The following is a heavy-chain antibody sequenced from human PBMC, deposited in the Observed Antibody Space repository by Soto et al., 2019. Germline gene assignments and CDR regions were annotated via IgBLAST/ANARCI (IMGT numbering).Heavy chain of an antibody. CDR3: AKVGSYYDCPTESDA. D-gene: IGHD3-10*01. CDR1: GFIFKNYV. V-gene: IGHV3-23*01. J-gene: IGHJ5*02. CDR2: ISGSGAHT. Sequence: EVHLLESGGGLVQPGGSLRLSCAASGFIFKNYVMSWVRQAPGKGLEWVSGISGSGAHTYYADSVKGRFTITRDNSKKTVYQQMSSLRADDTVVFYCAKVGSYYDCPTESDAWGQGTLVTVSS.